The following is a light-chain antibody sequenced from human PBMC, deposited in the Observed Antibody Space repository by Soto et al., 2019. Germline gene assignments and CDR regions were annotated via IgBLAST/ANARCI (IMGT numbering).Light chain of an antibody. CDR3: HHYGTSPPT. J-gene: IGKJ1*01. V-gene: IGKV3-20*01. Sequence: VVLTHSPGTLSFSPGEIATLSFRASQSVTSSDLAWYQQKPGQAPRLLISGASSRATGIPDRFSGSGSGTDFTLTISRLEPEDFAVFYCHHYGTSPPTFGQGTKVDIK. CDR1: QSVTSSD. CDR2: GAS.